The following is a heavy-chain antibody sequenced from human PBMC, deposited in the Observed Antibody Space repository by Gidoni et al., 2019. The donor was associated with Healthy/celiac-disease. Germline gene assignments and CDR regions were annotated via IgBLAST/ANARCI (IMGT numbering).Heavy chain of an antibody. D-gene: IGHD6-19*01. J-gene: IGHJ4*02. CDR3: ATDPPRYSSGWYFFGY. CDR1: GSHLTELS. Sequence: QVQLVQSGAEVQKPGASVKVSCKFSGSHLTELSIHWVRQAPGKGLEWMGGFDPEDGETIYAQKFQGRVTMTEDTSTDTAYMELSSLRSEDTAVYYCATDPPRYSSGWYFFGYWGQGTLVTVSS. CDR2: FDPEDGET. V-gene: IGHV1-24*01.